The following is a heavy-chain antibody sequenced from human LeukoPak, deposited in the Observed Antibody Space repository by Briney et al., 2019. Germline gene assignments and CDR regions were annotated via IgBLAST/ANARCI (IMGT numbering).Heavy chain of an antibody. CDR2: ISSGSSTI. J-gene: IGHJ6*02. V-gene: IGHV3-48*02. CDR3: ARGGHDYYGFDV. Sequence: GGALRLSCEASGFTFSTYSMNWVRPAPGKGLEGVSYISSGSSTIYYADSVKGRFTISRDNAQNSLFLQMNSLRDEDTAVYYCARGGHDYYGFDVWGQGTTVTVSS. CDR1: GFTFSTYS.